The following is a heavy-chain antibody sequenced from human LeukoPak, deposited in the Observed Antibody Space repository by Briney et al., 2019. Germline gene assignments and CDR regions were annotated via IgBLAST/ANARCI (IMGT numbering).Heavy chain of an antibody. CDR2: IYTSGST. CDR3: ARDRAATRTNWFDP. J-gene: IGHJ5*02. V-gene: IGHV4-61*02. D-gene: IGHD2-15*01. CDR1: GGSISSGSYY. Sequence: PSQTLSLTCTVSGGSISSGSYYWSWIRQPAGKGLEWIGRIYTSGSTNYNPSLKSRVPISVDTSKNQFSLKLSSVTAADTAVYYCARDRAATRTNWFDPWGQGTLVTVSS.